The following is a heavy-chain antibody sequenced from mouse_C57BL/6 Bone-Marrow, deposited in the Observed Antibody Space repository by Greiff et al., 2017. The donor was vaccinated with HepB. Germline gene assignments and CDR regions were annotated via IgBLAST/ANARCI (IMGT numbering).Heavy chain of an antibody. J-gene: IGHJ2*01. CDR1: GFNIKNTY. Sequence: VQLKESVAELVRPGASVKLSCTASGFNIKNTYMHWVKQRPEQGLEWIGRIDPANGNTKYAPKFQGKATITADTSSNTAYLQLSSLTAEDTAIYYCATFITTVVALDYWGQGTTLTVSS. CDR2: IDPANGNT. V-gene: IGHV14-3*01. D-gene: IGHD1-1*01. CDR3: ATFITTVVALDY.